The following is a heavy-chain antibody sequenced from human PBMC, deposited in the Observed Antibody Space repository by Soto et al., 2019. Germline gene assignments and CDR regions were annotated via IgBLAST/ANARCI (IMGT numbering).Heavy chain of an antibody. CDR1: GGTVASSHW. CDR2: VYHTGDT. D-gene: IGHD2-21*02. CDR3: AREIVTAGGNNYFDP. J-gene: IGHJ5*02. Sequence: PSETLSLTCVVSGGTVASSHWWSGVRQSPGRGLEWIGNVYHTGDTNFNPSLQSRVTFSVDKSNNQFSLRLTSVTAADTAVYFCAREIVTAGGNNYFDPWGPGTLVTVSS. V-gene: IGHV4-4*02.